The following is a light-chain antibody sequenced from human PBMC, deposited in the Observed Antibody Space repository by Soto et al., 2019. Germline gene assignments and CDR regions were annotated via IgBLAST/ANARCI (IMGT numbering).Light chain of an antibody. CDR3: RSYAGSNNFVV. CDR1: SSDVGAYDY. V-gene: IGLV2-8*01. Sequence: QSALSQPPSASGSPGQSVTISCTGTSSDVGAYDYVSWYQQYPGKAPKLMIYEVTKRPSGVPDRFSGSKSGNTASLTVSGLQAEDEADYYCRSYAGSNNFVVFGGGTKLTVL. CDR2: EVT. J-gene: IGLJ3*02.